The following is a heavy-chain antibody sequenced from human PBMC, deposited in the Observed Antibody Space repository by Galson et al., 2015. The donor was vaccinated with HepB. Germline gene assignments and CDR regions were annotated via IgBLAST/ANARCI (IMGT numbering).Heavy chain of an antibody. D-gene: IGHD3-9*01. CDR3: ARLPVGYDILTGYTPTGFDY. Sequence: QSGAEVKKPGESLKISCKGSGYSFTSYWIGWVRQMPGKGLEWMGIIYPGDSDTRYSPSFQGQVTISADKSISTAYLQWSSLKASDTAMYYCARLPVGYDILTGYTPTGFDYWGQGTLVTVSS. J-gene: IGHJ4*02. CDR1: GYSFTSYW. CDR2: IYPGDSDT. V-gene: IGHV5-51*01.